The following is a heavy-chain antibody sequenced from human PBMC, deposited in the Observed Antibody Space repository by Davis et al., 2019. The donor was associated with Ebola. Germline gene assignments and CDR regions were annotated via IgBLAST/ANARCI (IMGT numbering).Heavy chain of an antibody. D-gene: IGHD6-19*01. CDR3: ARLDSSDWSYYFDY. CDR1: GYSFINYW. CDR2: IYPGNSDT. J-gene: IGHJ4*02. Sequence: GESLKISCKGSGYSFINYWIGWVRQMPGKGLQWMGIIYPGNSDTRYSPSFQGQVTISADKSITTAYLLWSSLKASDTAMYYCARLDSSDWSYYFDYWGQGTLVTVSS. V-gene: IGHV5-51*01.